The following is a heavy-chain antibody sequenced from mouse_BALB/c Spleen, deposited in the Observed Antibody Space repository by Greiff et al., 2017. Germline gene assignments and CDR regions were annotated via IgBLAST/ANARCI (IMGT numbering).Heavy chain of an antibody. CDR3: ARRAYAGYYYAMDY. Sequence: EVQLQESGGGLVQPGGSLKLSCAASGFDFSRYWMSWVRQAPGKGLEWIGEINPDSSTINYTPSLKDKFIISRDNAKNTLYLQMSKVRSEDTALYYCARRAYAGYYYAMDYWGQGTSVTVSS. V-gene: IGHV4-1*02. CDR2: INPDSSTI. CDR1: GFDFSRYW. J-gene: IGHJ4*01. D-gene: IGHD3-2*02.